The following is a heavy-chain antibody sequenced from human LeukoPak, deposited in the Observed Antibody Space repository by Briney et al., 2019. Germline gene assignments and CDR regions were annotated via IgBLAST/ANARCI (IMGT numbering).Heavy chain of an antibody. CDR3: AKDTSAAGTYYYYGMDV. D-gene: IGHD6-13*01. V-gene: IGHV3-23*01. J-gene: IGHJ6*02. Sequence: PGGSLRLSCAASGFTFSSYAMSLVRQAPGKGLEWVSASSGSGGSTYYADSVKGRFTISRDNSKNTLYLQMNSLRAEDTAVYYCAKDTSAAGTYYYYGMDVWGQGTTVTVSS. CDR2: SSGSGGST. CDR1: GFTFSSYA.